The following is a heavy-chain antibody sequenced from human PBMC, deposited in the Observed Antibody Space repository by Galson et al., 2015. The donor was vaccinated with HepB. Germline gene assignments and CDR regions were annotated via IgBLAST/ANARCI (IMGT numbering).Heavy chain of an antibody. D-gene: IGHD3-16*02. CDR1: GYTLISYV. J-gene: IGHJ3*02. V-gene: IGHV1-3*01. Sequence: SVKVSCKASGYTLISYVMHWGRQARGKRPGWMAWIAAGDGDTKYSQKFKGRVTITRDTYASTAYMELSSLGSEDTAVQYCIVGYASDIWAQGTVVTVSS. CDR2: IAAGDGDT. CDR3: IVGYASDI.